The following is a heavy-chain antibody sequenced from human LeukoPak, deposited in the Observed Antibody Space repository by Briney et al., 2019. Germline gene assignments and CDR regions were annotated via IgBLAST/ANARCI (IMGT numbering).Heavy chain of an antibody. Sequence: SETLSLTCAVSGGSISSSNWWSWVRQPPGKGLEWIGEIYHSGSTNYNPSLKSRVTISVDKSKNQFSLKLSSVTAADTAVYYCATATYYYDSSGYSYYWFDPWGQGTLVTVSS. CDR3: ATATYYYDSSGYSYYWFDP. D-gene: IGHD3-22*01. CDR1: GGSISSSNW. J-gene: IGHJ5*02. V-gene: IGHV4-4*02. CDR2: IYHSGST.